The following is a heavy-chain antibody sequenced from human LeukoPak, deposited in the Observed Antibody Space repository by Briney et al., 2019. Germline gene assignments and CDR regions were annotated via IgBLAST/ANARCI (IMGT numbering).Heavy chain of an antibody. CDR3: ARHGGPYSYDSSGPGDY. CDR1: GGSISSYY. Sequence: SETLSLTCTVSGGSISSYYWSWIRQPAGKGLEWIGRIYTSGSTNYNPSLKSRVTMSVDTSKNQFSLKLSSVTAADTAVYYCARHGGPYSYDSSGPGDYWGQGTLVTVSS. V-gene: IGHV4-4*07. CDR2: IYTSGST. D-gene: IGHD3-22*01. J-gene: IGHJ4*02.